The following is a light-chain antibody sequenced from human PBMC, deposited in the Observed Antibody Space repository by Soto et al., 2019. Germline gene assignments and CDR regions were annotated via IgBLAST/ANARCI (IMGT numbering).Light chain of an antibody. J-gene: IGLJ2*01. V-gene: IGLV2-23*02. Sequence: QSALTQPASVSGSPGQSITISCSGTSSDVGNYNLVSWYRQYPGKAPKVVIYEVNKRPSGVSNRFSGSKSGNTASLTISGLQAEDEADYYCCSYAGSHASIFGGGTKLTVL. CDR2: EVN. CDR3: CSYAGSHASI. CDR1: SSDVGNYNL.